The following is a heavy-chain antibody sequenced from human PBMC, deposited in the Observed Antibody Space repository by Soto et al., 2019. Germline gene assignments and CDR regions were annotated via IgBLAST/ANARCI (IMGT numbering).Heavy chain of an antibody. CDR1: GFTFSSCA. J-gene: IGHJ4*02. CDR2: ISDSGDNT. D-gene: IGHD3-3*01. Sequence: GGSLRLASTDSGFTFSSCALSWVRRAPGKGLEWVSSISDSGDNTYYADSLKGRFTISRDNSKNTLYLQMNSLRADDTAVYYCAKGGSFGVVFTYFNFWGQGTLVTVSS. V-gene: IGHV3-23*01. CDR3: AKGGSFGVVFTYFNF.